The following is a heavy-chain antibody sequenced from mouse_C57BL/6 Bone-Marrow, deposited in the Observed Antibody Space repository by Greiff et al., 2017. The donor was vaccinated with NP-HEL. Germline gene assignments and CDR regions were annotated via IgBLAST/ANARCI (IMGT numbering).Heavy chain of an antibody. V-gene: IGHV14-4*01. CDR2: IDPESGDT. J-gene: IGHJ4*01. Sequence: VQLQQSGAELVRPGASVTLSCTASGFNITDDYMHWVKQRPEQGLEWIGWIDPESGDTEYASKFQGKATITADTSSHAAYLQLSSLTSKDTSVCDCTTGDAMDFGGQGTAATVS. CDR1: GFNITDDY. CDR3: TTGDAMDF.